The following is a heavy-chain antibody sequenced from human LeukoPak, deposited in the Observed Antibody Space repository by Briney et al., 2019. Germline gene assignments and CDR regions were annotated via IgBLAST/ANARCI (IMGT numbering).Heavy chain of an antibody. CDR3: TRVVAVAGRDGWFDP. D-gene: IGHD6-19*01. CDR2: IRSKAYGGTT. CDR1: GFTFGDYA. Sequence: PGGSLRLSCTASGFTFGDYAMSWFRQAPGKGLEWVGFIRSKAYGGTTEYAASVKGRFTISRDDSKSIAYLQMNSLKTEDTAVYYCTRVVAVAGRDGWFDPWGQGTLVTVSS. J-gene: IGHJ5*02. V-gene: IGHV3-49*03.